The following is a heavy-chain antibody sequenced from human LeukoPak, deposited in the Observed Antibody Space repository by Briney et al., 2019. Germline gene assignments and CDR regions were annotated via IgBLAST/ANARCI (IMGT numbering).Heavy chain of an antibody. CDR3: AGRRITIFGEVIRSRRHYFDP. J-gene: IGHJ5*02. D-gene: IGHD3-3*01. Sequence: GSLRLSCTASGFTLSSYEMTWIRQAPGKGLEWMASVYRSGGSFYNPSLKSRLTISVDTSKNHFSLKLSSVTAADTAVYYCAGRRITIFGEVIRSRRHYFDPWGQGSLVPVSS. V-gene: IGHV4-39*07. CDR1: GFTLSSYE. CDR2: VYRSGGS.